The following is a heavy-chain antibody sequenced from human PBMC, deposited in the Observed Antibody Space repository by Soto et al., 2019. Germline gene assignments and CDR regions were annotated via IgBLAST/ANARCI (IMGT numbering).Heavy chain of an antibody. CDR3: AIEPRRRGFTPSYTDV. CDR2: IYYGGST. CDR1: GGSITDSY. J-gene: IGHJ6*03. D-gene: IGHD3-10*01. Sequence: QVQLQESGPGLVKPSETLSLTCTVSGGSITDSYWSWIRQPPGKGLEWIGYIYYGGSTSYNPSLDGRVPISVDSSKNHSALKPHSVTSANTAVYYCAIEPRRRGFTPSYTDVWGKGTTVTVSS. V-gene: IGHV4-59*01.